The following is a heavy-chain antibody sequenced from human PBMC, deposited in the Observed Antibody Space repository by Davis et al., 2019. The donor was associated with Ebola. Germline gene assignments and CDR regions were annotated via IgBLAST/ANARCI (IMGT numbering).Heavy chain of an antibody. J-gene: IGHJ6*02. CDR3: AKGLWSGNIGRVADV. V-gene: IGHV3-30*04. CDR1: GFSFRSYT. Sequence: PGGSLRLSCAGSGFSFRSYTMHWVRQAPGKGPECVASISWDGRHNDYADSVKGRFTISRDNSKNTLYLQMNSLRAEDTAVYCCAKGLWSGNIGRVADVWGPGTTVIVSS. CDR2: ISWDGRHN. D-gene: IGHD3-3*01.